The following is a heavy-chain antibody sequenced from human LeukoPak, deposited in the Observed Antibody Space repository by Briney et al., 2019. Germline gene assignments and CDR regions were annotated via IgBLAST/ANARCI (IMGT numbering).Heavy chain of an antibody. CDR1: GFTFSSYS. CDR3: ARDWGYDSGTYCVY. J-gene: IGHJ4*02. V-gene: IGHV3-30*04. D-gene: IGHD3-10*01. Sequence: PGRSLRLSCAASGFTFSSYSMHWVRQAPGEGLEWVAVISYDGKKRFYADSVKGRFTISRDNSKNTVDLQMNSLRAEDMAVYYCARDWGYDSGTYCVYWGQGTLVTVSS. CDR2: ISYDGKKR.